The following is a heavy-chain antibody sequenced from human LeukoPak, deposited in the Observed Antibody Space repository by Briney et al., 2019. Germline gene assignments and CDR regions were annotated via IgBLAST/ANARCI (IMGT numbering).Heavy chain of an antibody. D-gene: IGHD1-1*01. Sequence: SVKVPCKASGGTFSSYAISWVRQAPGQGLEWMGGIIPIFGTANYAQKFQGRVTITTDESTSTAYMELSSLRSEDTAVYYCARNDLGAFDIWGQGTMVTVSS. CDR1: GGTFSSYA. J-gene: IGHJ3*02. CDR3: ARNDLGAFDI. CDR2: IIPIFGTA. V-gene: IGHV1-69*05.